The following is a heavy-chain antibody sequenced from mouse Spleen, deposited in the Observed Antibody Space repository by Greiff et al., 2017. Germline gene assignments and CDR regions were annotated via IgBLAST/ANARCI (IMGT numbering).Heavy chain of an antibody. CDR2: IDPSDSYT. Sequence: QVQLQQSGAELVMPGASVKLSCKASGYTFTSYWMHWVKQRPGQGLEWIGEIDPSDSYTNYNQKFKGKATLTVDKSSSTAYMQLSSLTSEDSAVYYCAREAARATYYAMDYWGQGTSVTVSS. V-gene: IGHV1-69*01. CDR3: AREAARATYYAMDY. D-gene: IGHD3-1*01. J-gene: IGHJ4*01. CDR1: GYTFTSYW.